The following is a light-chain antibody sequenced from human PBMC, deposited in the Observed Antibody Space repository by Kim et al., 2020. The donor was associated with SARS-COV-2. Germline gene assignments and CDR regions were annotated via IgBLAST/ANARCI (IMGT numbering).Light chain of an antibody. V-gene: IGKV3-20*01. J-gene: IGKJ4*01. CDR1: QSVSNNF. CDR2: GAS. CDR3: QQYGTSPLI. Sequence: PPGERATLSCRASQSVSNNFLAWYQQRPGQAPRLLIFGASSRATGIPDRFSGSWSGTDFTLTISRLEPEDFGLYYCQQYGTSPLIFGGGTKVEIK.